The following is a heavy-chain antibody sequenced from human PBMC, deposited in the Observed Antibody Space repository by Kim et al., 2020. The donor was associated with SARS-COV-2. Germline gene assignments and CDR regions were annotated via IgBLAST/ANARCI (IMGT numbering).Heavy chain of an antibody. D-gene: IGHD2-8*01. J-gene: IGHJ4*02. Sequence: RYNPSLKHRLTSTKDTSKNQVVLHMTNMDPVDTATYYCAHRPAGGVWDYWGQGTLVTVSS. V-gene: IGHV2-5*01. CDR3: AHRPAGGVWDY.